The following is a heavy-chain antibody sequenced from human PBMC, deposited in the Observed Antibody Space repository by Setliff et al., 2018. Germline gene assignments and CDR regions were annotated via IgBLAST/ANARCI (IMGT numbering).Heavy chain of an antibody. V-gene: IGHV4-59*01. D-gene: IGHD2-8*02. Sequence: KPSETLSLTCTVSGGSLTNRFWSWVRQSPGKGLEWIGYIYYTGTTNYSPSLKGRVTISVDTSKNQFFLRLTSMTPADTAVYYCARDRTAYSYGMDVWGQGTTVTVSS. J-gene: IGHJ6*02. CDR3: ARDRTAYSYGMDV. CDR2: IYYTGTT. CDR1: GGSLTNRF.